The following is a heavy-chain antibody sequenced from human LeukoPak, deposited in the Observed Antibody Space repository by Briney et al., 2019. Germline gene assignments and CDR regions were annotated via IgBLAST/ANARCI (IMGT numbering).Heavy chain of an antibody. J-gene: IGHJ4*02. CDR1: GFTFSTYW. V-gene: IGHV3-21*01. D-gene: IGHD3-9*01. Sequence: GGSLRLSCAASGFTFSTYWMHWVRQAPGKGLEWVSSISSSSSYIYYADSVKGRFTISRDNAKNSLYLQMNSLRAEDTAVYYCARETDILTGPTFDYWGQGTLVTVSS. CDR2: ISSSSSYI. CDR3: ARETDILTGPTFDY.